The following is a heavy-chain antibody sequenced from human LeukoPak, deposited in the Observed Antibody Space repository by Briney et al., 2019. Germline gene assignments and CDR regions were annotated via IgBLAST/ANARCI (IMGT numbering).Heavy chain of an antibody. CDR3: AREQEVPAAAWRDAFDI. D-gene: IGHD2-2*01. V-gene: IGHV4-59*01. Sequence: SETLSLTCTVSGGSISSYYWSWIRQPPGKGLEWIGYIYYSGSTNYNPSLKSRVTISVDTSKNQFSLKLSSVTAADTAVYYCAREQEVPAAAWRDAFDIWSQGTMVTVSS. CDR2: IYYSGST. CDR1: GGSISSYY. J-gene: IGHJ3*02.